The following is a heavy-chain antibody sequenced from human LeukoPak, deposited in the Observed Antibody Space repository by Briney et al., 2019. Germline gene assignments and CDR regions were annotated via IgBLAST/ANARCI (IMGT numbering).Heavy chain of an antibody. J-gene: IGHJ6*02. V-gene: IGHV3-9*01. D-gene: IGHD6-13*01. Sequence: PGGSLRLSCAASGFTFDDYAMHWVRQAPGKGLEWVSGISWNSGNIGYADSVKGRFTISRDNAKNSLYLQMNSLRAEDTALYYCAKDIGSLRAPGIAAAGYAYYYYGMDVWGQGTTVTVSS. CDR1: GFTFDDYA. CDR3: AKDIGSLRAPGIAAAGYAYYYYGMDV. CDR2: ISWNSGNI.